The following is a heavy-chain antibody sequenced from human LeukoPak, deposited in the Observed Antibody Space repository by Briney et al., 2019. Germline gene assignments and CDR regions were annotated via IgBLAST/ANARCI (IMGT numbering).Heavy chain of an antibody. CDR1: GFTFSSYG. Sequence: PGGSLRLSCAASGFTFSSYGMHWARQAPGKGLEWVAFIRYDGSNKYYADSVKGRFTISRDNSKNTLYLQMNSLRAEDTAVYYCAKDRGWVVVVPAAYPEYYFDYWGQGTLVTVSS. V-gene: IGHV3-30*02. CDR2: IRYDGSNK. D-gene: IGHD2-2*01. CDR3: AKDRGWVVVVPAAYPEYYFDY. J-gene: IGHJ4*02.